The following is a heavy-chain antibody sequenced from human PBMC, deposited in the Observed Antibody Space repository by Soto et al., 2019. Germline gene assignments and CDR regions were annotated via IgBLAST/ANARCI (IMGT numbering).Heavy chain of an antibody. Sequence: PGGSLRLSCAASGFTFSSYSMNWVRQAPGKGLEWVSSISSSSSYIYYADSVKGRFTISRDNAKNSLYLQMNSLRAEDTAVYYCARDPDSYDFWSGPPEYWGKGNLVSVSA. CDR2: ISSSSSYI. J-gene: IGHJ4*02. CDR1: GFTFSSYS. V-gene: IGHV3-21*01. D-gene: IGHD3-3*01. CDR3: ARDPDSYDFWSGPPEY.